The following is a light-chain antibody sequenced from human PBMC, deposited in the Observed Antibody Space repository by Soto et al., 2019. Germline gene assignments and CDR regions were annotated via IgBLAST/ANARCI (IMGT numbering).Light chain of an antibody. J-gene: IGKJ4*01. CDR1: QGISSL. CDR2: AAS. CDR3: HPANSFPLT. Sequence: DIQMTQSPSSVSASVGDRVTITCRTRQGISSLLAWYQQKPGKAPRLFIYAASSLQSGVPSRFSGSGAGTDFTLTISSLQPEDFATYYCHPANSFPLTFGEGTKVEIK. V-gene: IGKV1-12*01.